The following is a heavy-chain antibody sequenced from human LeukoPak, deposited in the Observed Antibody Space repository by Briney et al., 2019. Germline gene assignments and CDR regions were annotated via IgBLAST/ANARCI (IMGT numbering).Heavy chain of an antibody. CDR1: GFTCSDYS. Sequence: PGGSLRLSCAASGFTCSDYSMNWVRQAPGKGLEWLSYISSSSTGIYYADSVKGRFTISRDNARSSLYLQMNSLRDEDTAVYYCARDSSNAFDIWGQGTMVTVSS. V-gene: IGHV3-48*02. J-gene: IGHJ3*02. CDR3: ARDSSNAFDI. CDR2: ISSSSTGI.